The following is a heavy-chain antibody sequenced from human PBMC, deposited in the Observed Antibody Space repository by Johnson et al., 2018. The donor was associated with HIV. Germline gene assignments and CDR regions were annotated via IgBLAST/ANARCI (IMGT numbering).Heavy chain of an antibody. CDR2: ITSSGTSS. V-gene: IGHV3-11*04. CDR3: ARAINDAFDI. Sequence: QVQLVESGGGLVKPGGSLRLSCAASGFTFSDYYMIWIRQAPGKGLEWLSYITSSGTSSYYADSVKGRLTISRDNAKNSLYLQRNSLRAEDTAVYFCARAINDAFDIWGQGTMVTVSP. CDR1: GFTFSDYY. J-gene: IGHJ3*02.